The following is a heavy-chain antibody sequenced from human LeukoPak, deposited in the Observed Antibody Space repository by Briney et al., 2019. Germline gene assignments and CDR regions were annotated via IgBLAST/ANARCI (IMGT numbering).Heavy chain of an antibody. CDR3: AKDRARLLWFGAYYYYGMDV. J-gene: IGHJ6*02. D-gene: IGHD3-10*01. CDR1: GFTFSSYG. CDR2: IRYDGSNK. Sequence: GGSLRLSCAASGFTFSSYGMHWVRQAPGKGLEWVAFIRYDGSNKYYADSVKGRFTISRDNAKNSLYLQMNSLRAEDTALYYCAKDRARLLWFGAYYYYGMDVWGQGTTVTVSS. V-gene: IGHV3-30*02.